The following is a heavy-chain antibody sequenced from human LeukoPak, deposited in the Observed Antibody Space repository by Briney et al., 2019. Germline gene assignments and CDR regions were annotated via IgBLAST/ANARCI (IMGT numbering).Heavy chain of an antibody. D-gene: IGHD5-12*01. J-gene: IGHJ4*02. Sequence: ASVKVSCKASGYTFTCYFMHWVRQAPGQGLEWMGWINPNSGGTDYAQKFQGRVTMARDTSISTAYMELSSLTSDDSAVYYCSEGRADGYIGYDFGDYWGQGTLVTVSS. V-gene: IGHV1-2*02. CDR2: INPNSGGT. CDR3: SEGRADGYIGYDFGDY. CDR1: GYTFTCYF.